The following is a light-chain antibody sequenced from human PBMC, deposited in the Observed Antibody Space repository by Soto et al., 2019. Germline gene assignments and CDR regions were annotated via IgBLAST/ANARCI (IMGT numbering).Light chain of an antibody. CDR1: SSDIGSYNL. CDR2: EVS. Sequence: QSALTQPASVSGSPGQSITISCTGTSSDIGSYNLVSWYQQHPGKAPKLMIYEVSKRPSGVSNRFSGSKSGSTASLTISGLQAEDEADYYCCSYATSSTLYVVFGGVTKLTVL. CDR3: CSYATSSTLYVV. V-gene: IGLV2-23*02. J-gene: IGLJ2*01.